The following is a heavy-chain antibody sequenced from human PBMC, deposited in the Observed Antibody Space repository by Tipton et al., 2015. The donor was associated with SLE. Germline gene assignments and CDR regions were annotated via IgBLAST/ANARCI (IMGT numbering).Heavy chain of an antibody. CDR2: INHSGST. CDR1: GGSISSSSYY. J-gene: IGHJ4*02. CDR3: AGETRDFDY. V-gene: IGHV4-39*07. Sequence: TLSLTCTVSGGSISSSSYYWSWIRQPPGKGLEWIGEINHSGSTNYNPSLKSRVTISVDTSKNQFSLKLSSVTAADTAVYYCAGETRDFDYWGQGTLVTVSS.